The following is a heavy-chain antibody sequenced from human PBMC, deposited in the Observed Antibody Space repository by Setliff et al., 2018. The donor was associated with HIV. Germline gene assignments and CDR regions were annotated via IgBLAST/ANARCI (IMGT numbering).Heavy chain of an antibody. D-gene: IGHD2-2*01. J-gene: IGHJ4*02. CDR2: SYTGGRT. CDR3: ARDRMPMASWVPDK. V-gene: IGHV4-4*07. CDR1: DDSISSNY. Sequence: SETLSLTCTVSDDSISSNYWSWIRQSAGKGLEWVGRSYTGGRTNYNPSLKGRVTRSVDTSKNQFSLNLSSVTAADTAVYYCARDRMPMASWVPDKWGQGTLVTVSS.